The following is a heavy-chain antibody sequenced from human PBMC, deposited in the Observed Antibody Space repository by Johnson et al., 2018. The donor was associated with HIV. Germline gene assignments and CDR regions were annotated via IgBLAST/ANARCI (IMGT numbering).Heavy chain of an antibody. Sequence: EVQLVESGGVVVQPGGSLRLSCAASGFTFDDYAMHWVRQAPGKGLEWVSLISWDGDRTNYADSVKGRFTISRDNSKNFLYLQMNSLRAEDTAFYYCAKSFSTSSIDALDMWGQGTMVTVSS. V-gene: IGHV3-43D*03. J-gene: IGHJ3*02. CDR2: ISWDGDRT. CDR1: GFTFDDYA. D-gene: IGHD6-6*01. CDR3: AKSFSTSSIDALDM.